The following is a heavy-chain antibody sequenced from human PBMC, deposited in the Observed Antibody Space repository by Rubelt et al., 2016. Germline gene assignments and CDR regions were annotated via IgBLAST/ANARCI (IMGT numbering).Heavy chain of an antibody. CDR3: ARSPSYEFEDNWFDP. J-gene: IGHJ5*02. CDR1: GYTFTSYG. D-gene: IGHD5-12*01. Sequence: QVQLVQSGAEVKKPGASVKVSCKASGYTFTSYGISWVRQAPGQGLEWMGIINPSGGRTRYAQKYQRRGTIARDTSTSTVYGELSRLGPEDTAGYYCARSPSYEFEDNWFDPWGQGTLVTVSS. CDR2: INPSGGRT. V-gene: IGHV1-46*01.